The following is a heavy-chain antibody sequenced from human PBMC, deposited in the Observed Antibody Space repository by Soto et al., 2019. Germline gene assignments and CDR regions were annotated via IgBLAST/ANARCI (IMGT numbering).Heavy chain of an antibody. D-gene: IGHD3-10*01. CDR1: GYTFTSYG. V-gene: IGHV1-18*01. J-gene: IGHJ4*02. Sequence: ASVKVSCTASGYTFTSYGISWVRQAPGQGLEWMGWISAYNGNTNYAQKLQGRVTMTTDTSTSTAYMKLSSVTAADTAVYYCAREPRLLIWFGELHDWGRGTLVTVSS. CDR2: ISAYNGNT. CDR3: AREPRLLIWFGELHD.